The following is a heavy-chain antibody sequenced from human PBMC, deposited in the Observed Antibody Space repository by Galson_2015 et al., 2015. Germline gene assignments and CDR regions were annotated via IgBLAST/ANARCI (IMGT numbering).Heavy chain of an antibody. CDR3: ARDGGIAVAGTRGSFDY. Sequence: SVKVSCKASGYTFTSYAMHWVRQAPGQRLEWMGWINAGNGNTKYSQKFQGRVTITRDTSASTAYMELSSLRSEDTAVYYCARDGGIAVAGTRGSFDYWGQGTLVTVSS. D-gene: IGHD6-19*01. V-gene: IGHV1-3*01. CDR2: INAGNGNT. J-gene: IGHJ4*02. CDR1: GYTFTSYA.